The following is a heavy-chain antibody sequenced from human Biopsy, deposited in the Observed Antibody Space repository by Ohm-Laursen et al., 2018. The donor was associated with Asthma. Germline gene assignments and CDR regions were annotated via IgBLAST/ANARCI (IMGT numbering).Heavy chain of an antibody. Sequence: ASVKVSCKASGYIFTSHAMNWVRQAPGQGLEWMGRINTNTGNPTYAQGFTGRFVFSLDTSVSTAYPQISSLKADDTAVYYCARGLLGMDVWGQGTTVTVSS. V-gene: IGHV7-4-1*02. D-gene: IGHD2-15*01. CDR2: INTNTGNP. CDR3: ARGLLGMDV. J-gene: IGHJ6*02. CDR1: GYIFTSHA.